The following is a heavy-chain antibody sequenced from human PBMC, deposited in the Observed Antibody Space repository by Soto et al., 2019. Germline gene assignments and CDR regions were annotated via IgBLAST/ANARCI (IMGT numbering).Heavy chain of an antibody. J-gene: IGHJ6*02. V-gene: IGHV3-7*05. CDR1: GFTFGNYW. Sequence: EVQLVESGGGLVQPGGSLRLSCTVSGFTFGNYWMTWVRQAPGKGLEWVANMNQNGSEKYYVDSVKGRFAISRDNAKNSLYLQMNSLSAEDTAVYYSASYRVSYAMDVWGPGTTVTVSS. CDR3: ASYRVSYAMDV. CDR2: MNQNGSEK.